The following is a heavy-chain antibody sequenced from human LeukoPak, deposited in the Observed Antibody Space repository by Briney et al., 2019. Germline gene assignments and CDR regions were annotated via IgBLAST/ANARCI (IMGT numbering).Heavy chain of an antibody. V-gene: IGHV3-21*04. Sequence: GGSLRLSCAASGFTFNNYNMNWVRQAPGRALEWVSSITSSGTYIFYADSVKGRFTISRDNVKNSLYLQMNSLRAEDTALYYCAKDWFGERGHWFDPWGQGTLVTVSS. D-gene: IGHD3-10*01. CDR3: AKDWFGERGHWFDP. CDR1: GFTFNNYN. CDR2: ITSSGTYI. J-gene: IGHJ5*02.